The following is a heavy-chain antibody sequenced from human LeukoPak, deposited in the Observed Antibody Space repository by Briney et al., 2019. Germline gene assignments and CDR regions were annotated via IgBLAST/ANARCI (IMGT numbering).Heavy chain of an antibody. CDR1: GFTFSDHY. V-gene: IGHV3-72*01. CDR2: TRNKANSYTT. CDR3: ASFVVG. D-gene: IGHD2-15*01. Sequence: GGSLRLSCAASGFTFSDHYMDWVRQAPGKGMEWVGRTRNKANSYTTEYAASVKGRFTISRDDSKNSLYLQMNSLKTEDTAVYYCASFVVGWGQGTLVTVSS. J-gene: IGHJ4*02.